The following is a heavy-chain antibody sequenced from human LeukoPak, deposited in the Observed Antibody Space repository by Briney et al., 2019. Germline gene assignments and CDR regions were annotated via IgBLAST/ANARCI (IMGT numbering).Heavy chain of an antibody. CDR1: GFTFSTYS. V-gene: IGHV3-21*01. J-gene: IGHJ4*02. CDR3: ARDPQYCSGGSCYSFDN. Sequence: GGSLRLSCAASGFTFSTYSMNRVRQAPGKGLEWVSSIISSSNYIYYADSVKGRFTISRDNAKNSLYLQMNSLRAEDTAVYYCARDPQYCSGGSCYSFDNWGQGTLVTVSS. D-gene: IGHD2-15*01. CDR2: IISSSNYI.